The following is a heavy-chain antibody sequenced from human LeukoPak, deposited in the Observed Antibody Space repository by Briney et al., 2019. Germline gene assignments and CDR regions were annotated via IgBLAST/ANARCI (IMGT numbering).Heavy chain of an antibody. D-gene: IGHD2-2*02. V-gene: IGHV3-74*01. CDR3: AKDSGGKYQLLYLVVDY. Sequence: PGGSLRLSCAASGFTFSSYSMNWVRQAPGKGLVWVSRIASDGSSTTYADSVKGRFSISRDNAKNTLYLQMNNLRAEDTAVYYCAKDSGGKYQLLYLVVDYWGQGTLVTVSS. CDR1: GFTFSSYS. CDR2: IASDGSST. J-gene: IGHJ4*02.